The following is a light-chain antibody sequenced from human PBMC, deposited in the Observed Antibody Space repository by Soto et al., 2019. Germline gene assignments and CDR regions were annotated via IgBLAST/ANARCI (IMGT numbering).Light chain of an antibody. Sequence: IEVEMSLATVSAYKGGRATLSCRASETVNNNLAWFQQTPGQAPRLLIYGVSTRATGVSARFSGGGSVTEFTLTISSLQSEDFALYYGQQYEKSPPSITFCQGTLLEVK. CDR1: ETVNNN. V-gene: IGKV3-15*01. CDR3: QQYEKSPPSIT. J-gene: IGKJ5*01. CDR2: GVS.